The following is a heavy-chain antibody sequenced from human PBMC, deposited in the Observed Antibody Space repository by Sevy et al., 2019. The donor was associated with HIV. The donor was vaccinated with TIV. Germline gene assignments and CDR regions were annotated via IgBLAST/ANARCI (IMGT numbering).Heavy chain of an antibody. CDR1: GYNFDGYG. V-gene: IGHV1-18*01. D-gene: IGHD3-10*01. CDR2: IGVYNGNK. Sequence: ASVKVSGKASGYNFDGYGISWVRQAPGQGLEWMGWIGVYNGNKKYAQKFQDRATMTTDISTSTAYMELRSLKFDDTAVYFCARISTVRGKFNWFDPWGQGTLVTVSS. J-gene: IGHJ5*02. CDR3: ARISTVRGKFNWFDP.